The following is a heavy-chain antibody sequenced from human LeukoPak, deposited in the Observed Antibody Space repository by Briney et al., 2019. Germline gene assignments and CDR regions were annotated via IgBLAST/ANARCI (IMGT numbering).Heavy chain of an antibody. V-gene: IGHV3-73*01. CDR1: GFTFSGSA. J-gene: IGHJ3*02. D-gene: IGHD2-2*01. CDR2: IRSKANSYAT. Sequence: GGSLRLSCAASGFTFSGSAMHWVRQASGKGLEWVGRIRSKANSYATAYAASVKGRFTISRDDSKNTAYLQMNSLKTEDTAVYYCARGPAVVPAATSVQAFDIWGQGTMVTVSS. CDR3: ARGPAVVPAATSVQAFDI.